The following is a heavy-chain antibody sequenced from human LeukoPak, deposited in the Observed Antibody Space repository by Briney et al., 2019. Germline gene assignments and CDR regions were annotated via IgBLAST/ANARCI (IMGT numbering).Heavy chain of an antibody. CDR2: IKQDESEK. CDR3: ATDMRIEGSTGASDI. Sequence: GRSLRLSCAASGFRFDTYWMSWVRQAPGKGLEWVANIKQDESEKNYVSSVKGRFTISRDNAKNSLYLQMNSLRVEDTAVYYCATDMRIEGSTGASDIWGQGTMVTVSS. V-gene: IGHV3-7*01. CDR1: GFRFDTYW. J-gene: IGHJ3*02. D-gene: IGHD1-26*01.